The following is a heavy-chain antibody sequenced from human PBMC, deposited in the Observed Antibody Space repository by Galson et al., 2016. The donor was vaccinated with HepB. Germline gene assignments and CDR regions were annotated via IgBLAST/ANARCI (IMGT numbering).Heavy chain of an antibody. CDR2: INPSGGSP. D-gene: IGHD3-22*01. J-gene: IGHJ4*02. CDR3: ARGGYYDSSGSLRY. CDR1: GYTFTRYY. Sequence: SCKASGYTFTRYYIHWVRPAPGQGLEWMGVINPSGGSPKDTQKFQGRVTMTRDTSTTTVYMELGSLRSEDTAVYFCARGGYYDSSGSLRYWGQGTLVTVSS. V-gene: IGHV1-46*01.